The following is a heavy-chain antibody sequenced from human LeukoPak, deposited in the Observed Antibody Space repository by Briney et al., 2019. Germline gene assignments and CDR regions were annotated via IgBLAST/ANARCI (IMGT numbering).Heavy chain of an antibody. D-gene: IGHD3-3*01. V-gene: IGHV1-69*13. J-gene: IGHJ6*02. Sequence: SVKVSCTASGGTFSSYAISWVRQAPGQGLEWMGGIIPIFGTANYAQKFQGRVTITADESTSTAYMELSSLRSEDTAVYYCARERFLEWLTIYYYGMDVWGQGTTVTVSS. CDR2: IIPIFGTA. CDR3: ARERFLEWLTIYYYGMDV. CDR1: GGTFSSYA.